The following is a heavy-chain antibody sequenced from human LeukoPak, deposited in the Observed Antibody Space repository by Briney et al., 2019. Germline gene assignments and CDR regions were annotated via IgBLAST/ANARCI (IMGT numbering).Heavy chain of an antibody. CDR2: IGSSSSYI. CDR3: ARDTAAAGTGDAFDI. Sequence: GGSLRLSCAASGFHFSSYRMNWARHAPGKGLEGVSSIGSSSSYIYYADSVKGRFTISRDNAKNTLYLQMNSLRAEDTAVYYWARDTAAAGTGDAFDIWGQGTMVTVSS. CDR1: GFHFSSYR. J-gene: IGHJ3*02. D-gene: IGHD6-13*01. V-gene: IGHV3-21*01.